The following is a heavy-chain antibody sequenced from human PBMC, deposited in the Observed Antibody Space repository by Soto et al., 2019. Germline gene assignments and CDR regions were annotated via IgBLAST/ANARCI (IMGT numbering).Heavy chain of an antibody. D-gene: IGHD6-13*01. J-gene: IGHJ5*02. V-gene: IGHV4-59*01. CDR3: ARMGAAGTPFNWFDP. CDR2: IYYSGST. CDR1: GGSLSSYY. Sequence: SETLSLTCTVSGGSLSSYYWSWLRQPPGKGLEWIGYIYYSGSTNYNPSLKSRVTISVDTSKNQFSLKLSSGTAADTAVYYCARMGAAGTPFNWFDPWGQGTLVTVSS.